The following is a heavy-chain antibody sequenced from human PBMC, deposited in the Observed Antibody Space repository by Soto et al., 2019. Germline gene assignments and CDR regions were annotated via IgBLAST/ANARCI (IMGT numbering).Heavy chain of an antibody. V-gene: IGHV4-4*07. D-gene: IGHD3-22*01. J-gene: IGHJ6*02. CDR2: IYTSGST. CDR3: ARVTTMIVAQGGMDV. CDR1: GGSISSYY. Sequence: SETLSLTCTVSGGSISSYYCILSRHPAWKGLEWIGRIYTSGSTNYNPSLKSRVTMSVDTSKNQFSLKLSSVTAADTAVYYCARVTTMIVAQGGMDVWGQGTTVTVSS.